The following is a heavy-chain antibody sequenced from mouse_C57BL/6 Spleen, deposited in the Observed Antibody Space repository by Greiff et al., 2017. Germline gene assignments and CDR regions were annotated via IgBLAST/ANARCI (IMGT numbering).Heavy chain of an antibody. Sequence: EVQLQQSGPELVKPGASVKISCKASGYTFTDYYMNWVKQSHGKSLEWIGDINPNNGGTSYNQKFKGKATLTVDKSSSTAYMELRSLTSEDSAVYYCARWGGLRRPYAMDYWGQGTSVTVSS. D-gene: IGHD2-4*01. J-gene: IGHJ4*01. CDR3: ARWGGLRRPYAMDY. V-gene: IGHV1-26*01. CDR2: INPNNGGT. CDR1: GYTFTDYY.